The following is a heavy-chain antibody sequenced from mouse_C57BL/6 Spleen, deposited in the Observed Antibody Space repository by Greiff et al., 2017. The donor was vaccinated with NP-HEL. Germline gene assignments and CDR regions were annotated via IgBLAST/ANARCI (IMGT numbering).Heavy chain of an antibody. J-gene: IGHJ3*01. V-gene: IGHV5-17*01. CDR2: ISSGSSTI. Sequence: ELTVVESGGGLVKPGGSLKLSCAASGFPFSDSGMHWVRQAPEKGLEWVAYISSGSSTIYYADTVKGRFTISRDNAKNTLFLQMTSLRSEDTAMYYCARESDYYGSSYVAYWGQGTLVTVSA. D-gene: IGHD1-1*01. CDR3: ARESDYYGSSYVAY. CDR1: GFPFSDSG.